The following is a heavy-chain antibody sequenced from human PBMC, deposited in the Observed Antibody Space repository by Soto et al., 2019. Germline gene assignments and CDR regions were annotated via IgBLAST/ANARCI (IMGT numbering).Heavy chain of an antibody. CDR3: ARARTSSAVDFDH. J-gene: IGHJ4*02. V-gene: IGHV4-59*01. Sequence: SKTLSLTCTVSGGSISSYYWSWIRQPPGKGLEWIGYIYYTGNTNYNPSLKSRVTISVDTSKNHFSLKLTSLTAADTAVYYCARARTSSAVDFDHWVQGTLFTDFS. CDR2: IYYTGNT. CDR1: GGSISSYY. D-gene: IGHD6-19*01.